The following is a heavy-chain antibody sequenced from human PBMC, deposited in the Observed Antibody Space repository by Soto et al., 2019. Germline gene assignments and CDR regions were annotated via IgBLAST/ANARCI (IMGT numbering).Heavy chain of an antibody. J-gene: IGHJ4*02. Sequence: DVQLVESGGGLVQPGRSLRLSCAASGFTFDDYAMHWVWQAPGKGLEWVSGISWNSGSIGYADSVKGRFTISSDNAKNSLYLQMNMLRAEDTALYYCAKAATVTRNYFDYWGEGTLVTVSS. CDR3: AKAATVTRNYFDY. V-gene: IGHV3-9*01. CDR2: ISWNSGSI. CDR1: GFTFDDYA. D-gene: IGHD4-17*01.